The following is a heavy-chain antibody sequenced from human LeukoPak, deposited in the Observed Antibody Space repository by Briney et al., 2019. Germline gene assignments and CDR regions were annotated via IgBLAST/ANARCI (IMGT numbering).Heavy chain of an antibody. J-gene: IGHJ4*02. Sequence: SETLSLTCTVSGGSISSYYWSWIRQPPGKGLEWIGEINHSGSTNYNPSLKSRVTISVDTSKNQFSLKLSSVTAADTAVYYCARGVYYYGSGSYYNVHHDYWGQGTLVTVSS. CDR3: ARGVYYYGSGSYYNVHHDY. V-gene: IGHV4-34*01. CDR1: GGSISSYY. CDR2: INHSGST. D-gene: IGHD3-10*01.